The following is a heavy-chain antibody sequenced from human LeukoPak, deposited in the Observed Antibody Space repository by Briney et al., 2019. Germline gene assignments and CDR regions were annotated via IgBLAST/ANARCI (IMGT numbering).Heavy chain of an antibody. D-gene: IGHD3-10*01. V-gene: IGHV4-59*08. J-gene: IGHJ5*02. CDR1: GGSISSYY. CDR3: ARPQGFGELLDWFDP. CDR2: IYYSGST. Sequence: SETLSLTCTVSGGSISSYYWSWIRQPPGKGLEWIGYIYYSGSTNYNPSLKSRVTISVDTSKNQFSLKLSPVTAADTAVYYCARPQGFGELLDWFDPWGQGTLVTVSS.